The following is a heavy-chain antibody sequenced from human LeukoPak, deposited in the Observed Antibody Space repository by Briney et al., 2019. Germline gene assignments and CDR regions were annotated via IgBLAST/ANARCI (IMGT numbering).Heavy chain of an antibody. V-gene: IGHV3-7*01. CDR2: INHNGNVN. Sequence: PGGSLRLSCAASGFTFSSYWMNWARQAPGKGLEWVASINHNGNVNYYVDSVKGRFTISRDNAKNSLYLQMNSLRDEDTAVYYCARASDYVLDSWGQGILVTVSS. J-gene: IGHJ4*02. D-gene: IGHD4-17*01. CDR1: GFTFSSYW. CDR3: ARASDYVLDS.